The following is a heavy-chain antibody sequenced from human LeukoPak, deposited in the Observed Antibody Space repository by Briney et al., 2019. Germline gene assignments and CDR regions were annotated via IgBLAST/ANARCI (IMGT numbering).Heavy chain of an antibody. V-gene: IGHV3-30*02. CDR1: GFTFSSYG. Sequence: GGSLRLSCAASGFTFSSYGMHWVRQAPGKGLEWVAFIRYDGSNKYYADSVKGRFTISRDNSKNTLYLQMNSLRAEDTAVYYCAKVSGCSSTSCYGYSYYYYMDVWGKGTTVTVSS. CDR2: IRYDGSNK. J-gene: IGHJ6*03. D-gene: IGHD2-2*01. CDR3: AKVSGCSSTSCYGYSYYYYMDV.